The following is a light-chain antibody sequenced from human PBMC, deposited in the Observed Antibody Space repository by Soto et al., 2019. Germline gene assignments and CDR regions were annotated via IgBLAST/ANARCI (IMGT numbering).Light chain of an antibody. CDR2: DAS. CDR3: QQYDNSLWT. J-gene: IGKJ1*01. Sequence: EIVLTQSPGTLSLSPGESATLSCRASQSVTSYLAWYQQKPGQPPRLLIYDASNRATGIPARFSGSGSGTDFTLTISSLEPEDFAVYYCQQYDNSLWTFGQGTKVDIK. V-gene: IGKV3-11*01. CDR1: QSVTSY.